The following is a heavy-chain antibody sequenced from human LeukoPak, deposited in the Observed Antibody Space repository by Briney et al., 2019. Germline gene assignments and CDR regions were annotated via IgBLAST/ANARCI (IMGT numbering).Heavy chain of an antibody. CDR2: INPEESEK. V-gene: IGHV3-7*01. CDR1: GFTFSTYW. Sequence: QAGGSLRLSCSTSGFTFSTYWLGWVRQTPGKGLEWVADINPEESEKNYINSVKGRLTISRDNAKNSLYLQMNSLTDEDTAVYYCVRDKVNGARTGSLFDYWGQGTLVTVSS. J-gene: IGHJ4*02. D-gene: IGHD2-8*01. CDR3: VRDKVNGARTGSLFDY.